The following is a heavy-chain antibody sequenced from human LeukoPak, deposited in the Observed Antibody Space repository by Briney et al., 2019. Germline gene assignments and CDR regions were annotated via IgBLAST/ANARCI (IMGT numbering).Heavy chain of an antibody. CDR1: GFTVSSNY. CDR3: ARDGRYYDFWSGHDAFDI. D-gene: IGHD3-3*01. Sequence: VGSLRLSCAASGFTVSSNYMSWVRQAPGKGLEWVSVIYSGGSTYYADSVKGRFTISRDNSKNTLYLQMNSLRAEDTAVYYCARDGRYYDFWSGHDAFDIWGQGTMVTVSS. CDR2: IYSGGST. V-gene: IGHV3-53*01. J-gene: IGHJ3*02.